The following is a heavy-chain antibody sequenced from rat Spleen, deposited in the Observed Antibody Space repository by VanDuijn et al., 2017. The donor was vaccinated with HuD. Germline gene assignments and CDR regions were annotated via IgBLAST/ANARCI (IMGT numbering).Heavy chain of an antibody. D-gene: IGHD4-3*01. CDR1: GFTFSDYA. Sequence: EVQLVESGGGLVQPGNSLKLSCVVSGFTFSDYAMAWVRQSPKKGLEWVATIIYDGSSTYYRDSVKGRFTISRDNAKSTLYLQMDSLRSEDTATYYCATYNSGYDWFAYWGQGVMVTVSS. V-gene: IGHV5-7*01. CDR3: ATYNSGYDWFAY. CDR2: IIYDGSST. J-gene: IGHJ2*01.